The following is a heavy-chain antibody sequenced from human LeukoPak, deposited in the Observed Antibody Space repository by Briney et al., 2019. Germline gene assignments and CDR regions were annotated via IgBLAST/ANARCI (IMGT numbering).Heavy chain of an antibody. J-gene: IGHJ3*01. Sequence: GGSLRLSCAASGFTFSSNAMSCVRQAPGKGLEWVSAISGLGGSTYYADSVKGRFTVSRDNSKNTLYLQMNTLRAVDTAVYYCATEKKGAYSSSAGGPFDVWGQGTMVTVSS. V-gene: IGHV3-23*01. CDR2: ISGLGGST. CDR3: ATEKKGAYSSSAGGPFDV. CDR1: GFTFSSNA. D-gene: IGHD2-2*01.